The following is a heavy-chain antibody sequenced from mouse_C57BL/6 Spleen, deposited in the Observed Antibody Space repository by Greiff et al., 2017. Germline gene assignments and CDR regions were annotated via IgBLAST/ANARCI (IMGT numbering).Heavy chain of an antibody. V-gene: IGHV1-61*01. J-gene: IGHJ1*03. CDR3: ARDTTVVARGYVGG. Sequence: VQLQQPGAELVRPGSSVKLSCKASGYTFTSYWMDWVKQRPGQGLEWIGNIYPSDSETHYNQKFKDKATLTVDKSSSTAYMQLSSLTSEDAAVYYCARDTTVVARGYVGGWGTGTTVTVAS. D-gene: IGHD1-1*01. CDR2: IYPSDSET. CDR1: GYTFTSYW.